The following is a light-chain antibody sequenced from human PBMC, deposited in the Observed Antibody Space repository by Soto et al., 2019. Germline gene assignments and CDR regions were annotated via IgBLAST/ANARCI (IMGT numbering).Light chain of an antibody. CDR1: SSNIGAGYD. V-gene: IGLV1-51*02. CDR2: ENN. CDR3: GTWDSSLSAGV. Sequence: QSALTQPPSVSGAPGQRVTISCTGRSSNIGAGYDVHWYQQLPGTAPKVLIYENNKRPSGIPDRFSGSKSGTSATLGITGLQTGDEADYYCGTWDSSLSAGVFGTGTKVTVL. J-gene: IGLJ1*01.